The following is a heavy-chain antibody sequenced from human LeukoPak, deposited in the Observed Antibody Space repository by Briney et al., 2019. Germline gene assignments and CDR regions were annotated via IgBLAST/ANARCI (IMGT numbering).Heavy chain of an antibody. J-gene: IGHJ4*02. CDR1: GGSFSGYY. CDR2: INRSGST. Sequence: SETLSLTCAVSGGSFSGYYWSWIRQPPGKGLEWIGEINRSGSTNYNPSLKSRVTISVDTSKNQFSLKLSSVTAADTAVYYCARGLGYCSGGSCYMFRYFDYWGQGTLVTVSS. D-gene: IGHD2-15*01. V-gene: IGHV4-34*01. CDR3: ARGLGYCSGGSCYMFRYFDY.